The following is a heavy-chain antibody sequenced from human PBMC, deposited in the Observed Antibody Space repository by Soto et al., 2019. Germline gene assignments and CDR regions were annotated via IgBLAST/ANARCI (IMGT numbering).Heavy chain of an antibody. CDR3: ASYSSGWYDVSF. D-gene: IGHD6-19*01. J-gene: IGHJ4*02. V-gene: IGHV4-61*01. Sequence: QVQLQESGPGLVKPSETLSLTCTVSGGSVSSGSYFWSWIRQPPGKGLEWIGYIYYSGSTNYNPSLKSRVTISVDTSKNQFSLKLSSVTAADTAVYYCASYSSGWYDVSFWGQGTLVTVSS. CDR1: GGSVSSGSYF. CDR2: IYYSGST.